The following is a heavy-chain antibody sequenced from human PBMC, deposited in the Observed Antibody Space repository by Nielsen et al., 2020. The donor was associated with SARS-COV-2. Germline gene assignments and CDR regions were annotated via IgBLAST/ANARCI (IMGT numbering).Heavy chain of an antibody. CDR2: ISGSGGST. CDR1: RFTFSSYA. CDR3: AKGLAGPFDY. J-gene: IGHJ4*02. Sequence: GESLKISCAASRFTFSSYAMSWVRQAPGKGLEWVSAISGSGGSTYYADSVKGRFTISRDNSKNTLYLQMNSLRAEDTAVYYCAKGLAGPFDYWGQGTLVTVSS. D-gene: IGHD6-19*01. V-gene: IGHV3-23*01.